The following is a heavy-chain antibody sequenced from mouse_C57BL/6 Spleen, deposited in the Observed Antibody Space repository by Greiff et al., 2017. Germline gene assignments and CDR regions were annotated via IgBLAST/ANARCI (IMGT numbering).Heavy chain of an antibody. CDR3: ARSGTTVVVPFDD. J-gene: IGHJ2*01. CDR2: IYPRSGNT. Sequence: QVQLQQSGAELARPGASVKLSCKASGYTFTSYGISWVKQRTGQGLEWIGEIYPRSGNTYYNEKFKGKATLTADKSSSTAYMELRSLTSEDSAVYFCARSGTTVVVPFDDWGQGTTLTVSS. D-gene: IGHD1-1*01. V-gene: IGHV1-81*01. CDR1: GYTFTSYG.